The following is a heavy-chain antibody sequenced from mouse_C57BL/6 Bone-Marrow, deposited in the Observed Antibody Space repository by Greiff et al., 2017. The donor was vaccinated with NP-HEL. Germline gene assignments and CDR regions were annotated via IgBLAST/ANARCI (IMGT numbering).Heavy chain of an antibody. CDR2: IYPGDGDT. J-gene: IGHJ2*01. D-gene: IGHD2-1*01. CDR1: GYAFSSSW. V-gene: IGHV1-82*01. Sequence: QVQLQQSGPELVKPGASVKISCKASGYAFSSSWMNWVKQRPGKGLEWIGRIYPGDGDTNYNGKFKGKATLTADKSSSTAYMQLSSLTSEDSAVYFCARNGNYDDYCDYGGQGTTLTVSS. CDR3: ARNGNYDDYCDY.